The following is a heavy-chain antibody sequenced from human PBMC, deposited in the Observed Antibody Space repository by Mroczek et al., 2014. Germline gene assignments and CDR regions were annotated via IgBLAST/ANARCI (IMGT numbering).Heavy chain of an antibody. D-gene: IGHD3-22*01. Sequence: QVQLQESGPGLVKPSQTLSLTCTVSGGSISSGGYYWSWIRQHPGKGLEWIGYIYYSGSTYYNPSLKSRVTISVDTSKNQFSLKLSSVTAADTAVYYCARGPYYYDSSGYYYYYYGMDVWGQGTTVTVSS. CDR1: GGSISSGGYY. CDR3: ARGPYYYDSSGYYYYYYGMDV. J-gene: IGHJ6*02. CDR2: IYYSGST. V-gene: IGHV4-31*03.